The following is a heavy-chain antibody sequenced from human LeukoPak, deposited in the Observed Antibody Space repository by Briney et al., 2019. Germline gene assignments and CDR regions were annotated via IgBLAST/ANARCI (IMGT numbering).Heavy chain of an antibody. CDR3: AKQSRPAVRGGFDY. D-gene: IGHD2-2*01. CDR2: ISGSGGST. V-gene: IGHV3-23*01. CDR1: GFTFSSYA. Sequence: GESLKISCAASGFTFSSYAMSWVRQAPGKGLEWVSAISGSGGSTYYADSVKGRFTISRDNSKNTLYLQMNSLRAEDTAVYYCAKQSRPAVRGGFDYWGQGTLVTVSS. J-gene: IGHJ4*02.